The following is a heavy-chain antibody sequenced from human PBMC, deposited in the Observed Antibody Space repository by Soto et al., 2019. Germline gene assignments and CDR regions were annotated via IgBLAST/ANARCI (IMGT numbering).Heavy chain of an antibody. J-gene: IGHJ4*02. D-gene: IGHD3-10*01. CDR1: GFTFSNAW. Sequence: VQLVESGGGLVKPGGSLRLSCAASGFTFSNAWMSWVRQAPGKGLEWVGRIKSKTDGGTTDYAAPVKGRFTISRDDSKNTLYLQMNSLKTEDTAVYYCTTGPITMVRGVIITRDYWGQGTLVTVSS. V-gene: IGHV3-15*01. CDR3: TTGPITMVRGVIITRDY. CDR2: IKSKTDGGTT.